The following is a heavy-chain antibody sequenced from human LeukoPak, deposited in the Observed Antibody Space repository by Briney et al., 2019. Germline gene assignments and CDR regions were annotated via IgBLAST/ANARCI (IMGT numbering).Heavy chain of an antibody. CDR2: ISHSGGNT. J-gene: IGHJ4*02. CDR3: AKSMSTMYRGYFGY. CDR1: GFTFSSYA. Sequence: GGSLRLSCAASGFTFSSYAMSWVRQAPGKGLEWVSTISHSGGNTYYADSVKGRFTISRDNSKNTLYLQMNSLRAEDTAIYYCAKSMSTMYRGYFGYWGQGTLVTVSS. D-gene: IGHD5-24*01. V-gene: IGHV3-23*01.